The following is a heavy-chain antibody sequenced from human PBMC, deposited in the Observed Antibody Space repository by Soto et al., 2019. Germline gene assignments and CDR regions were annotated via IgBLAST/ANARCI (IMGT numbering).Heavy chain of an antibody. CDR3: ARSSGGNFGIIIEGTNWFAP. CDR2: INPHGGST. J-gene: IGHJ5*02. V-gene: IGHV1-18*01. Sequence: ASVKVSCKASGYTFTSYGISWVRQAPGQGLEWMGVINPHGGSTAYAQKFKGRVTLTRDTSASTVYMEVSSLTSEDTAMYYCARSSGGNFGIIIEGTNWFAPWGQGTQVTVSS. CDR1: GYTFTSYG. D-gene: IGHD1-26*01.